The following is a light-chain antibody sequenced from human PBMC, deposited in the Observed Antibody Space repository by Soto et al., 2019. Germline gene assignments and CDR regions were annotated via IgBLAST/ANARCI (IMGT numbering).Light chain of an antibody. CDR2: GNS. Sequence: QSVLTQPPSVSGAPGQRVTISCTGSSSNIGAGYDVHWYQQLPGTAPKLLIYGNSNRPSGVPDRFSGSKSGTSASLAITGLQAEDEADYYCQSYDSSLGRGVVFGGGTKLTVL. CDR1: SSNIGAGYD. V-gene: IGLV1-40*01. CDR3: QSYDSSLGRGVV. J-gene: IGLJ2*01.